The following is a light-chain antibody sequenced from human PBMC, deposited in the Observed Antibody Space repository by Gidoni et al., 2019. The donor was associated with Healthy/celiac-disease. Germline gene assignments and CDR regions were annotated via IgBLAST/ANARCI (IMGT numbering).Light chain of an antibody. CDR2: DAS. CDR3: QQRSNWPLT. CDR1: QSVSSY. J-gene: IGKJ4*01. Sequence: EIVLTQSPATLSLSPGDRATLSCSASQSVSSYLAWYQQKPGQAPRLLIYDASNRATGIPARFIGSGSGTDFTLTISSLEPEDFAVYYCQQRSNWPLTFGGGTKVEIK. V-gene: IGKV3-11*01.